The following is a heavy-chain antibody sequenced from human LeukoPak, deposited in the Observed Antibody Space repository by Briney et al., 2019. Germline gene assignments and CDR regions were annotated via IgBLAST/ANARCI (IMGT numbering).Heavy chain of an antibody. Sequence: SETLSLTCTVSGGSISSSSYYWGWIRQPPGKGLEWIGSIYYSGSTYYNPSLKSRVTISVDTSKNQFSLKLTSVTAADTAVYYCARLLGYCSGGSCYANWFDPWDQGTLVTVSS. J-gene: IGHJ5*02. CDR2: IYYSGST. CDR3: ARLLGYCSGGSCYANWFDP. D-gene: IGHD2-15*01. V-gene: IGHV4-39*01. CDR1: GGSISSSSYY.